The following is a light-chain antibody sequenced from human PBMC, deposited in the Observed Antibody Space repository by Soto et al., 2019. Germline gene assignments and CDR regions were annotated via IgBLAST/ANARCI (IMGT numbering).Light chain of an antibody. J-gene: IGKJ1*01. CDR2: GAS. V-gene: IGKV3-20*01. CDR1: QSVRNSY. Sequence: DIVLMQSPGTLSLSPGERATLSCRASQSVRNSYLAWYQQKPGQAPRLLIYGASSRATGIPDRFSGSGSGTDFTLTISRLEPEDLAVYYCQQYNNWPPWTFGQGTKVDIK. CDR3: QQYNNWPPWT.